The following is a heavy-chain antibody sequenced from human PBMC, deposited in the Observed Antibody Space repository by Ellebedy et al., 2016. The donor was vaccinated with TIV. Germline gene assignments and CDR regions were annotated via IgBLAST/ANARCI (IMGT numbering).Heavy chain of an antibody. J-gene: IGHJ6*02. CDR1: GGSMSDYY. Sequence: SETLSLTXTVSGGSMSDYYWSWIRQSPGKGLEWIGYIYYSGSTDYNPSLKSRVTISVDTSKNQFSLNLRSVTAADTALYYCARSLAASGKVTYYYGMDVWGQGTTVTVSS. V-gene: IGHV4-59*01. D-gene: IGHD6-13*01. CDR2: IYYSGST. CDR3: ARSLAASGKVTYYYGMDV.